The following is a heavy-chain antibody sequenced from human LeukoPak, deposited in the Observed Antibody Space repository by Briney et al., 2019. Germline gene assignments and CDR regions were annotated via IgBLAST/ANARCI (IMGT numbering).Heavy chain of an antibody. D-gene: IGHD2-15*01. CDR3: ARAREDIVVVVAAVLDY. CDR1: GGSLSGYY. J-gene: IGHJ4*02. CDR2: INHSGST. V-gene: IGHV4-34*01. Sequence: SETLSLTCAVYGGSLSGYYWSWIRQPPGKGLEWIGEINHSGSTNYNPSLKSRVTISVDTSKNQFSLKLSSVTAADTAVYYCARAREDIVVVVAAVLDYWGQGTLVTVSS.